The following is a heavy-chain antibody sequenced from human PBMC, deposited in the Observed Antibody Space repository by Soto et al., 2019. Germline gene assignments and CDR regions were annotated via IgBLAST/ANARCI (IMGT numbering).Heavy chain of an antibody. D-gene: IGHD3-3*01. CDR2: INPSGGST. Sequence: ASVKVSCKASGYTFTSYYMHWVRQAPGQGLEWMGIINPSGGSTSYAQKFQGRVTMTRDTSTSTVYMELSSLRSEDTAVYYCARDTPNYDFWSGNRSTVDYYYGMDVWGQGTTVTVPS. V-gene: IGHV1-46*01. CDR1: GYTFTSYY. CDR3: ARDTPNYDFWSGNRSTVDYYYGMDV. J-gene: IGHJ6*02.